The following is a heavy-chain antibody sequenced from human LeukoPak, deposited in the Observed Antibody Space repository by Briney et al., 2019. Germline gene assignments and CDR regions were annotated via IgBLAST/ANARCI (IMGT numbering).Heavy chain of an antibody. CDR3: AKEGDDSSGYPMAEYFQH. CDR1: GFTFSSYG. V-gene: IGHV3-33*06. Sequence: GGSLRLSCAASGFTFSSYGMHWVRQAPGKGLGWVAVIWYDGSNKYYADSVKGRFTISRDNSKNTLYLQMNSLRAEDTAVYYCAKEGDDSSGYPMAEYFQHWGQGTLVTVSS. D-gene: IGHD3-22*01. J-gene: IGHJ1*01. CDR2: IWYDGSNK.